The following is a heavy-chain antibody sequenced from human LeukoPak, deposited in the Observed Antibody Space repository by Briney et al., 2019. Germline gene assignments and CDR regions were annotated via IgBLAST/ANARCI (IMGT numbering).Heavy chain of an antibody. D-gene: IGHD6-19*01. CDR3: ARQTSGWYYFDY. CDR2: IYYSGST. Sequence: GSLRLSCAASGFTFSSYTMSWVRQPPGKGLEWIGSIYYSGSTYYNPSLKSRVTISVDTSKNQFSLKLSSVTAADTAVYYCARQTSGWYYFDYWGQGTLVTVSS. CDR1: GFTFSSYT. J-gene: IGHJ4*02. V-gene: IGHV4-39*01.